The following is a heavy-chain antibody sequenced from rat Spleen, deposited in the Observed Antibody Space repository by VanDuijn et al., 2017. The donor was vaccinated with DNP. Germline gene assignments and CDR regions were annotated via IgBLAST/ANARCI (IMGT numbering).Heavy chain of an antibody. Sequence: EVQLVESGGGLVQPGGSLKLSCAASGFAFSDYYMAWVRQAPTKGLEWVAYIRYDGGSIHYGDSVKGRFTMSRDIARNTLYLQMNSLRSEDTATYYCARHVLPLRVWDYWGQGVMVTVSS. CDR1: GFAFSDYY. CDR3: ARHVLPLRVWDY. D-gene: IGHD1-4*01. V-gene: IGHV5-22*01. J-gene: IGHJ2*01. CDR2: IRYDGGSI.